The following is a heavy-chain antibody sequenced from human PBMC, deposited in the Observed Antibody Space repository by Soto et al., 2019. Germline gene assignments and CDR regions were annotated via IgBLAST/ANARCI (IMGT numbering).Heavy chain of an antibody. D-gene: IGHD6-6*01. CDR2: IDPSDSYT. V-gene: IGHV5-10-1*01. CDR3: ASTFEYSSSSRYFDY. CDR1: GYSFTSYW. Sequence: GESLKISCKGSGYSFTSYWISWVRQMPGKGLEWMGRIDPSDSYTNYSPSFQGHVTISADKSISTAYLQWSSLKASDTAMYYCASTFEYSSSSRYFDYWGQGTLVTVSS. J-gene: IGHJ4*02.